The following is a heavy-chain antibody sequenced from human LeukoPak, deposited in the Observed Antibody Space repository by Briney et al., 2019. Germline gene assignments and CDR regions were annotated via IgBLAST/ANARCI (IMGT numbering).Heavy chain of an antibody. J-gene: IGHJ4*02. V-gene: IGHV4-61*02. CDR2: IYTSGST. D-gene: IGHD3-22*01. CDR1: GGSISSGSYY. Sequence: SETLSLTCTVSGGSISSGSYYWSWIRQPAGKGLEWIGRIYTSGSTNYNPSLKSRVTIAVDTSKNQFSLKLSSVTAADTAVYYCARETILLYYYDSSGIDYWGQGTLVTVSS. CDR3: ARETILLYYYDSSGIDY.